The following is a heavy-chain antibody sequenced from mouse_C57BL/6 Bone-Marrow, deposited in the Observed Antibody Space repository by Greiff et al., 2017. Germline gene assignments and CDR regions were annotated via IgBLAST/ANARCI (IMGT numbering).Heavy chain of an antibody. CDR2: IWTGGGT. D-gene: IGHD2-1*01. Sequence: VMLVESGPGLVAPSQSLSITCTVSGFSLTSYAISWVRQPPGKGLEWLGVIWTGGGTNYNLALKSRLSISKDNSKRQDFLKMNSLQTDDTARYYWARSVYGTQAWFAYWGQGTLVTVSA. CDR1: GFSLTSYA. J-gene: IGHJ3*01. CDR3: ARSVYGTQAWFAY. V-gene: IGHV2-9-1*01.